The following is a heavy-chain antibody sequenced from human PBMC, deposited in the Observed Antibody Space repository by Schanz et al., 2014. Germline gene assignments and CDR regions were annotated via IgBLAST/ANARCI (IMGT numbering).Heavy chain of an antibody. V-gene: IGHV3-23*01. CDR1: GFTFSTYA. Sequence: VQLLQSGGALVQPGGSLRLSCSASGFTFSTYAMSWARQTPGKGLEWVSSITTGGNTYYRDSVKGRFTISRDNSKNTLYLQMNSLRADDTAVYYCARDLLVSHYDFWSGNDYWGQGTLVTVSS. CDR2: ITTGGNT. CDR3: ARDLLVSHYDFWSGNDY. J-gene: IGHJ4*02. D-gene: IGHD3-3*01.